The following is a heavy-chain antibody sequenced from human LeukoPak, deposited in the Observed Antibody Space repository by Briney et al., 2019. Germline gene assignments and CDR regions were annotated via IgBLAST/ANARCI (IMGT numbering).Heavy chain of an antibody. CDR2: ISGSGGST. J-gene: IGHJ6*02. Sequence: GGSLRLSCAASGFTFSSYAMSWVRQAPGKGLEWVSVISGSGGSTYYADSVKGRFTISRDNSKNTLYLQMNSLRAEDTAIYYCAKGLRSYYSGMDVWGQGTTVTVSS. CDR1: GFTFSSYA. CDR3: AKGLRSYYSGMDV. V-gene: IGHV3-23*01.